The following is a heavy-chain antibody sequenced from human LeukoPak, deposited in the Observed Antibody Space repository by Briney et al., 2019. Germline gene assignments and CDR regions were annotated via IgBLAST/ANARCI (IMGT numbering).Heavy chain of an antibody. J-gene: IGHJ4*02. V-gene: IGHV3-23*01. CDR2: ISGSGGST. CDR1: GFTFSSYA. D-gene: IGHD5-24*01. Sequence: GGSLRLSCAASGFTFSSYAMSWVRQAPGKGPEWVSAISGSGGSTYYADSVKGRFTISRDNSKNTLYLQMNSLRAEDTAVYYCAKQTRDGYNYAVDYWGQGTLVTVSS. CDR3: AKQTRDGYNYAVDY.